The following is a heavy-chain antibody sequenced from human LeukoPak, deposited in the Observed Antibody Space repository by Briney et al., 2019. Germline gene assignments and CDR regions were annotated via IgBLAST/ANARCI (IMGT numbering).Heavy chain of an antibody. CDR1: GGSISSGSYY. CDR2: IYTSGST. V-gene: IGHV4-61*02. CDR3: AGNYYGSGSYYSEDRY. Sequence: PSETLSLTCTVSGGSISSGSYYWSWIRQPAGKGLEWIGRIYTSGSTNYNPSLKSRVTIPVDTSKKQFSLKLSSVTAADTAVYYCAGNYYGSGSYYSEDRYWGQGTLVTVSS. J-gene: IGHJ4*02. D-gene: IGHD3-10*01.